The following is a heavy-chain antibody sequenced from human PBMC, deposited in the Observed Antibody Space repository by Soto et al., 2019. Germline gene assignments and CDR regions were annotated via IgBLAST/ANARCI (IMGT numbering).Heavy chain of an antibody. Sequence: PGGSLRLSCAASGFTFSSYSMNWVRQAPGKGLEWVSYISSSSSTIYYADSVKGRFTISRDNAKNSLYLQMNSLRAEDTAVYYCAREDSYGETCFDYWGQGTLVTVSS. D-gene: IGHD4-17*01. J-gene: IGHJ4*01. CDR2: ISSSSSTI. V-gene: IGHV3-48*01. CDR3: AREDSYGETCFDY. CDR1: GFTFSSYS.